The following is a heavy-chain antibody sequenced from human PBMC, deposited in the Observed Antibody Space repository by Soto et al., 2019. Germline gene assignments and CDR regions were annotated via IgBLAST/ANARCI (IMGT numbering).Heavy chain of an antibody. D-gene: IGHD3-3*01. Sequence: SLRLSCAASGFSFGSYALSWVRQAPGKGLEWVSTISGSDGKTFYADSVKGRFSISRDTSQNTLYLQMNSLRADDTAIYYCARWSYLDYWGQGTRVTVSS. CDR3: ARWSYLDY. CDR2: ISGSDGKT. CDR1: GFSFGSYA. J-gene: IGHJ4*02. V-gene: IGHV3-23*01.